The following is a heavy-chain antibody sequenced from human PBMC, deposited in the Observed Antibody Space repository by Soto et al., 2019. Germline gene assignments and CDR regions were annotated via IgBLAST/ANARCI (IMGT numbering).Heavy chain of an antibody. CDR1: GFVFSDFA. CDR3: AKLQRRDIQQWLQAFNV. CDR2: ISGDGGD. Sequence: SGGSLRLSCSASGFVFSDFAMTWVRQAPGKGLEWVSTISGDGGDIYADSVKGRFTVSRDNSKNMLYLHMNSLRVDDAATYYCAKLQRRDIQQWLQAFNVWGQGTRVTVSS. J-gene: IGHJ3*01. V-gene: IGHV3-23*01. D-gene: IGHD6-19*01.